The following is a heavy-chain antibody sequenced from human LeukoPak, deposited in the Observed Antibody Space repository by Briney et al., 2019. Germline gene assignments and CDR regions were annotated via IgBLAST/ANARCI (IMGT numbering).Heavy chain of an antibody. CDR1: GGSISSYY. CDR2: IYSSGNT. V-gene: IGHV4-59*01. CDR3: ARAMTEYTYGFPYGMDV. D-gene: IGHD5-18*01. J-gene: IGHJ6*02. Sequence: PSETLSLTCTVSGGSISSYYWSWLRQPPGKGLEWIGYIYSSGNTNYNPSLKSRVTISVDTSKNQFSLKLSSVTAADTAVYYCARAMTEYTYGFPYGMDVWGQGTTVTVSS.